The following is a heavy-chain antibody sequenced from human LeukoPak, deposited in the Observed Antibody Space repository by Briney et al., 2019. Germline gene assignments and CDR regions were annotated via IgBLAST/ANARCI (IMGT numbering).Heavy chain of an antibody. CDR3: ARSDWFDP. CDR1: GVTVSGYW. V-gene: IGHV3-74*01. Sequence: PGGSLRLSCEVSGVTVSGYWMHWVRQAPGKGLVCVSRSKSDGSSTNYADSVKGRFTISRDSVKNTLYLQMNSLRAEDTAVYYCARSDWFDPWGQGTLVTVSS. J-gene: IGHJ5*02. CDR2: SKSDGSST.